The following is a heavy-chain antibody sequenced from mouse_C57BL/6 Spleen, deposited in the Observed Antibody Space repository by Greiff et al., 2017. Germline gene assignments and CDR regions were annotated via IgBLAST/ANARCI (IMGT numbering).Heavy chain of an antibody. CDR1: GYTFTEYT. V-gene: IGHV1-62-2*01. CDR2: FYPGSGSI. D-gene: IGHD1-1*01. CDR3: ATHETPEYGSSYEAMDY. Sequence: QVQLQQSGAELVKPGASVKLSCKASGYTFTEYTIHWVKQRSGQGLEWIGWFYPGSGSIKYNEKFKDKATLTVDKSSSTVYMELSRLTSEDAAVYFCATHETPEYGSSYEAMDYWGQGTSVTVSS. J-gene: IGHJ4*01.